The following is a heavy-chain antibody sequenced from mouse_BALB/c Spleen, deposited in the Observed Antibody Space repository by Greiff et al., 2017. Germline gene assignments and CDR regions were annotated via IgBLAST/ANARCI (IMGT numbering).Heavy chain of an antibody. Sequence: EVQLQQSGPELVKPGASMKISCKASGYSFTGYTMNWVKQSHGKNLEWIGLINPYNGGTSYNQKFKGKATLTVDKSSSTAYMELLSLTSEDSAVYYCARSKAYDYDGLAWFAYWGQGTLVTVSA. CDR1: GYSFTGYT. CDR2: INPYNGGT. D-gene: IGHD2-4*01. J-gene: IGHJ3*01. CDR3: ARSKAYDYDGLAWFAY. V-gene: IGHV1-26*01.